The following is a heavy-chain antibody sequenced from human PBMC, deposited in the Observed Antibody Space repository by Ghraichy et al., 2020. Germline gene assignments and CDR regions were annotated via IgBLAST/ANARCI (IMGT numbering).Heavy chain of an antibody. V-gene: IGHV3-23*01. Sequence: GGSLRLSCGASGFTFSSYGMSWVRQAPGKGLEWVSTLSGSGGSIYYADSVRGRFTISRDNSKNTVFLQMNSLRVEDTAVYYCAKQMRGVRGGGSDHWGQGTLVTVS. CDR3: AKQMRGVRGGGSDH. D-gene: IGHD1-26*01. CDR1: GFTFSSYG. J-gene: IGHJ4*02. CDR2: LSGSGGSI.